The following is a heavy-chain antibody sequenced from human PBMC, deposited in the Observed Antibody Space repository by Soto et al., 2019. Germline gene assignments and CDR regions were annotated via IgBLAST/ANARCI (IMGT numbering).Heavy chain of an antibody. CDR1: GFTFSSYS. D-gene: IGHD3-3*01. CDR2: ISSSSSYI. V-gene: IGHV3-21*01. CDR3: AREGARFLEWLSGKNAFDI. Sequence: GSLRLSCAASGFTFSSYSMNWVRQAPGKGLEWVSSISSSSSYIYYADSVKGRFTISRDNAKNTLYLQMNSLRAEDTAVYYCAREGARFLEWLSGKNAFDIWGQGTMVTVSS. J-gene: IGHJ3*02.